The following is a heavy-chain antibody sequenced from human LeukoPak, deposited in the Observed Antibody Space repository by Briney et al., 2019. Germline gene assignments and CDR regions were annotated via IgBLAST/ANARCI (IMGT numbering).Heavy chain of an antibody. Sequence: QPGGSLRLSCAASGFTFSTSWMHWVRQAPGKGLVWVSRINSDGSRINYADSVKGRLTISRDNAKNTLYLQMNSLRADDTAVYYCARALGSYSDYWGQGTLVAVSS. CDR1: GFTFSTSW. CDR2: INSDGSRI. CDR3: ARALGSYSDY. D-gene: IGHD1-26*01. J-gene: IGHJ4*02. V-gene: IGHV3-74*01.